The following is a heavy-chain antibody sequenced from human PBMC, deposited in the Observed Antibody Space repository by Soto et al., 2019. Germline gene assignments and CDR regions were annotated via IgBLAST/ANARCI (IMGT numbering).Heavy chain of an antibody. CDR2: IWYDGSNK. D-gene: IGHD6-6*01. V-gene: IGHV3-33*08. CDR1: GFTFEDYG. Sequence: GGSLRLSCAASGFTFEDYGMSWVRQAPGKGLEWVAVIWYDGSNKYYADSVKGRFTISRDNSKNTLYLQMNSLRAEDTAVYYCARDRIAALDYWGQGTLVTVSS. CDR3: ARDRIAALDY. J-gene: IGHJ4*02.